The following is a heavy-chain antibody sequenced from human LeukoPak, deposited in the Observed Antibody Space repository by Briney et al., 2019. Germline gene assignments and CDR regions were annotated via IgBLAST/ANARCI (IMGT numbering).Heavy chain of an antibody. D-gene: IGHD3-10*01. J-gene: IGHJ4*02. CDR2: ISAYNGNT. Sequence: ASVKVSCKASGYTFTSYGISWVRQAPGQGLEWMGWISAYNGNTNYAQKLQGRVTMTTDTSTSTAYMELRSLRSDDTAAYYCARDRSWYGSERFDYWGQGTLVTVSS. CDR3: ARDRSWYGSERFDY. V-gene: IGHV1-18*01. CDR1: GYTFTSYG.